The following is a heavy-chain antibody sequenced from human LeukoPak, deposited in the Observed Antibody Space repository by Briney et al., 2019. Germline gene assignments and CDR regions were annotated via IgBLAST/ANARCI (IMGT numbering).Heavy chain of an antibody. CDR3: ARGGAPNYYDSSGYYHY. CDR2: ISSSGSTI. CDR1: GFTFSSYE. D-gene: IGHD3-22*01. V-gene: IGHV3-48*03. J-gene: IGHJ4*02. Sequence: GGSLRLSCAASGFTFSSYEMNWVRQAPGKGLEWVSYISSSGSTIYYADSVKGRFTISRDNSKNTLYLQMNSLRAEDTAVYYCARGGAPNYYDSSGYYHYWGQGTLVTVSS.